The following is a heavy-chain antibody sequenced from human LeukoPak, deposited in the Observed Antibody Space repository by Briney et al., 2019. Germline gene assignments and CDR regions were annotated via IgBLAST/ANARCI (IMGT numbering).Heavy chain of an antibody. J-gene: IGHJ4*02. CDR3: AREKYYYDSSGFDY. CDR2: ISYDGSNK. CDR1: GFTFSSYA. D-gene: IGHD3-22*01. V-gene: IGHV3-30*04. Sequence: GGSLRLSCAASGFTFSSYAMHWVRQAPGKGLEWVAVISYDGSNKYYADSVKGRFTISRDNSKNTLYLQMNSLRAEDTAVYYCAREKYYYDSSGFDYWGRGTLVTVSS.